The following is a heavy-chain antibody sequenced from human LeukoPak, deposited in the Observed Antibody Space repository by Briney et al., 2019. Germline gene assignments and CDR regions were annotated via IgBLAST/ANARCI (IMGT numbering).Heavy chain of an antibody. CDR1: EFTFKSYA. CDR3: AKILERELQYYYYGMDV. D-gene: IGHD5-24*01. CDR2: ISTAGDRT. J-gene: IGHJ6*02. V-gene: IGHV3-23*01. Sequence: GGSLRLSCAASEFTFKSYAMIWVRQAPGKGLESVSSISTAGDRTYYTDSVKGRFAISRDNSKNTLYLQMNSLRAEDTAVYYCAKILERELQYYYYGMDVWGQGTTVTVSS.